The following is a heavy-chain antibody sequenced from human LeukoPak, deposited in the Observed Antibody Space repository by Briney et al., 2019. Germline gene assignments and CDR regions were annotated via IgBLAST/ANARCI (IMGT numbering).Heavy chain of an antibody. Sequence: SETLSLTCTVSGGSISSGDYYWSWIRQPPGKGLEWIGYIYYSGSTYYNPSLKSRVTISVDTSKNQFSLKLSSVTAADTAVYYCARRRITMVRGVRPVEPTNWFDPWGQGTLVTVSS. CDR1: GGSISSGDYY. J-gene: IGHJ5*02. D-gene: IGHD3-10*01. CDR3: ARRRITMVRGVRPVEPTNWFDP. CDR2: IYYSGST. V-gene: IGHV4-30-4*01.